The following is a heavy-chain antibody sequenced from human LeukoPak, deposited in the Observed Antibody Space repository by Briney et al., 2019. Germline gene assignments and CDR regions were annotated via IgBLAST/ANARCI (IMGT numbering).Heavy chain of an antibody. CDR2: IYYSGST. J-gene: IGHJ3*02. V-gene: IGHV4-61*01. Sequence: PSETLSLTCTVSGGSVSSGSYYWSWIRQPPGKGLECIGYIYYSGSTTYNPSLKSRVTISVDTSKNQFSLKLSSVTAADTAVYYCARETTYYYGSGLDAFDIWGQGTMVTVSS. D-gene: IGHD3-10*01. CDR1: GGSVSSGSYY. CDR3: ARETTYYYGSGLDAFDI.